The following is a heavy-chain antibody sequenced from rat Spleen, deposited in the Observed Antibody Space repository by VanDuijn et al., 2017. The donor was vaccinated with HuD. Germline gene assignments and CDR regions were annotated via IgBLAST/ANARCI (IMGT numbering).Heavy chain of an antibody. CDR1: GFSLTSYH. Sequence: QVHLKESGPGLVQPSQTLSLTCTVSGFSLTSYHVSWVRQPPGKGLEWIAAISSVGITYYNSALKSRLGISRDTSKCQVFLKMNSLQTEDTAIYFCTGGQYTTDYYYEDWFANWGQGTLVTVSS. V-gene: IGHV2S12*01. CDR2: ISSVGIT. J-gene: IGHJ3*01. CDR3: TGGQYTTDYYYEDWFAN. D-gene: IGHD1-6*01.